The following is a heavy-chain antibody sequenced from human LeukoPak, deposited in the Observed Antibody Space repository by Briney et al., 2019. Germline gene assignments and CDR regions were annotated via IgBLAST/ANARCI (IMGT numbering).Heavy chain of an antibody. V-gene: IGHV4-39*01. D-gene: IGHD4-17*01. CDR1: GGSISSSSYY. J-gene: IGHJ6*03. CDR3: ARHATTGYYYMDV. CDR2: IYYRGST. Sequence: PSETLSLTCTVSGGSISSSSYYWGWIRQPPGKGLEWIGSIYYRGSTYYNPSLKSRVTISVDTSKNQFSLKLSSVTAADTAVYYCARHATTGYYYMDVWGKGTTVTVSS.